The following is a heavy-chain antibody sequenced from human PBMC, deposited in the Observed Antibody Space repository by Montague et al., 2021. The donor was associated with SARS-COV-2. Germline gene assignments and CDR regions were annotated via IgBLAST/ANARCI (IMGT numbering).Heavy chain of an antibody. V-gene: IGHV3-33*06. CDR2: IWYDGSNK. J-gene: IGHJ4*02. CDR3: AKPFYDYIWGSYRQTGYFDY. D-gene: IGHD3-16*02. Sequence: SLRLSCAASGFTFSSYGMHWVRQAPGKGLGWVAVIWYDGSNKYYADSVKGRFTISRDNSKNTLYLQMNSLRAEDTAVYYCAKPFYDYIWGSYRQTGYFDYWGQGTLVTVSS. CDR1: GFTFSSYG.